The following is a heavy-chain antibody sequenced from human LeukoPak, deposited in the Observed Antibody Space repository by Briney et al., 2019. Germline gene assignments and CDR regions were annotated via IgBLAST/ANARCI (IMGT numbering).Heavy chain of an antibody. CDR3: ARGSSKYNWFDP. D-gene: IGHD2-2*01. CDR2: IIPIFGTA. CDR1: GGTFSSYA. Sequence: SVTLSCKASGGTFSSYALSWVRQAPGPGLEWMGGIIPIFGTANYAQKFQGRDTITADESTSTAYMELSSLRSEDTAVYYCARGSSKYNWFDPWGQGTLVTVSS. J-gene: IGHJ5*02. V-gene: IGHV1-69*13.